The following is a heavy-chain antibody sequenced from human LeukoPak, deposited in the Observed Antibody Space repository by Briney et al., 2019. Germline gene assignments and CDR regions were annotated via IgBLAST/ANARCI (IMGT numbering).Heavy chain of an antibody. J-gene: IGHJ1*01. D-gene: IGHD6-13*01. CDR3: ASGLSPYSSSWYTGYFQH. CDR1: SGSISSGGYY. V-gene: IGHV4-31*03. CDR2: IYYSGST. Sequence: SETLSLTCTVSSGSISSGGYYWSWIRQHPGKGLEWIGYIYYSGSTYYNPSLKSRVTISVDTSKNQFSLKLSSVTAADTAVYYCASGLSPYSSSWYTGYFQHWGQGTLVTVSS.